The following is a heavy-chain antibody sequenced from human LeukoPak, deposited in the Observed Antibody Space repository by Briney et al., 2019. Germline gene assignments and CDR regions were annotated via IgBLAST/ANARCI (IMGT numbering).Heavy chain of an antibody. CDR1: GGSISSYY. CDR2: IYYSGST. D-gene: IGHD1-1*01. Sequence: SETLSLTCTVSGGSISSYYWSWIRQPPGKGLEWIGYIYYSGSTNYNPSLKSRVTISVDTSKNQFSLKLSSLTAADTAVYYCARLERRQEAFDIWGQGTMVTVPS. V-gene: IGHV4-59*08. J-gene: IGHJ3*02. CDR3: ARLERRQEAFDI.